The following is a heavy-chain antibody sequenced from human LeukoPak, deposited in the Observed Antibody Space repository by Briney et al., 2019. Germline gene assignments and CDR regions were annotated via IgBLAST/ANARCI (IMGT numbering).Heavy chain of an antibody. CDR3: ARGNSGSYYYFDY. CDR2: IYYSGST. CDR1: GGSISSYY. D-gene: IGHD1-26*01. Sequence: PSETLSLTCTVSGGSISSYYWSWIRQPPGKGLEWIGYIYYSGSTNYNPSLKSRVTIPVDTSKNLFSLKLSSVTAADTAVYYCARGNSGSYYYFDYWGQGTLVTVSS. V-gene: IGHV4-59*13. J-gene: IGHJ4*02.